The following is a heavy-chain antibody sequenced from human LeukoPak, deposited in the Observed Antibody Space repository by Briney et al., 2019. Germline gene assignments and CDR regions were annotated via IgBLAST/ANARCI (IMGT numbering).Heavy chain of an antibody. CDR2: ISSSSSTI. V-gene: IGHV3-48*01. CDR3: AREYSSSSGLYYYYYMDV. D-gene: IGHD6-6*01. J-gene: IGHJ6*03. Sequence: GGSLRLSCAASGFTFSSYSMNWVRQAPGKGLEWVSYISSSSSTIYYADSVKGRFTISRDNAKNSLYLQMNSLRAEDTAVYYCAREYSSSSGLYYYYYMDVWGKGTTVTVSS. CDR1: GFTFSSYS.